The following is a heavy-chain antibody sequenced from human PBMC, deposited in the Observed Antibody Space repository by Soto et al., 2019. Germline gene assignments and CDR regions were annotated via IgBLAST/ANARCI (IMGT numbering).Heavy chain of an antibody. V-gene: IGHV4-39*01. CDR2: AIYYSGNT. CDR3: ARLSGFSDRWSGFDP. CDR1: GGSVTNNNYF. D-gene: IGHD2-15*01. Sequence: QLQLQESGPGLVTPSETLSLTCTVSGGSVTNNNYFWGWIRQPPGKGLKWIVTAIYYSGNTYYNPSLKSRVSISIDTSKNQFSLKLTSVTAADTAVYYCARLSGFSDRWSGFDPWGQGTLVTVSS. J-gene: IGHJ5*02.